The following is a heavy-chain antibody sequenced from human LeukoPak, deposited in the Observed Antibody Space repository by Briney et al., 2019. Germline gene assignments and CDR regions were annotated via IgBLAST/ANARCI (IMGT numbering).Heavy chain of an antibody. J-gene: IGHJ4*02. Sequence: GASVKVSCKASGYTFISYGISWVRQAPGQGLDWMGWISGYNGNTNYAQKLQGRVTMTTDTSTSTAYMELRSLRSDDTAVYYCARDWNSSGWYRVSFYWGQGTLVTVSS. CDR1: GYTFISYG. D-gene: IGHD6-19*01. CDR3: ARDWNSSGWYRVSFY. V-gene: IGHV1-18*01. CDR2: ISGYNGNT.